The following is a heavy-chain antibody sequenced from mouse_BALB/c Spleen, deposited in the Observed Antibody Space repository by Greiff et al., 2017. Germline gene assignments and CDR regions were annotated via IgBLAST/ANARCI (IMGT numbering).Heavy chain of an antibody. J-gene: IGHJ3*01. CDR1: GFSLTGYG. V-gene: IGHV2-6-7*01. CDR2: IWGDGST. D-gene: IGHD2-3*01. CDR3: ARDQGGYYAWFAY. Sequence: VKVEESGPGLVAPSQSLSITCTVSGFSLTGYGVNWVRQPPGKGLEWLGMIWGDGSTDYNSALKSRLSISKDNSKSQVFLKMNSLQTDDTARYYCARDQGGYYAWFAYWGQGTLVTVSA.